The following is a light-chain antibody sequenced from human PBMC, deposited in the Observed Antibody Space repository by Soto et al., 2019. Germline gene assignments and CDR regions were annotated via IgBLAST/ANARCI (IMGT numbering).Light chain of an antibody. Sequence: DIQMTESPSPLSASVGDRVTITCRASQTIRNYLNWYQQKPGEAPKLLIYAASRLQSGGPSRFSGSGSGTDFTLTINTLQPEDIATYYCQQSYSTPRFGGGTKVEIK. J-gene: IGKJ4*01. CDR3: QQSYSTPR. V-gene: IGKV1-39*01. CDR2: AAS. CDR1: QTIRNY.